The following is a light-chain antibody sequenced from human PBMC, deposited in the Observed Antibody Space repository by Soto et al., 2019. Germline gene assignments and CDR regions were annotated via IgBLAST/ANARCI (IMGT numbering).Light chain of an antibody. CDR3: AAWDDNLSGFYV. V-gene: IGLV1-47*01. CDR2: RNS. Sequence: QSLLTQSPSVSGTPGQRVTISCSGSASTIGRNYVYWYQQLPGTAPKLLIYRNSQRPSGVPDRFSGSKYGTSASLAISGLRSEDEVDYYCAAWDDNLSGFYVFGDGTKLTVL. J-gene: IGLJ1*01. CDR1: ASTIGRNY.